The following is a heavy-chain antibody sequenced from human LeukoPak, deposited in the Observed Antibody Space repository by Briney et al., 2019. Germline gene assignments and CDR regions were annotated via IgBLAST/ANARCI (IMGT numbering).Heavy chain of an antibody. CDR3: ARAPLSRRYCSGGSCFPFDY. CDR2: INPSGGST. V-gene: IGHV1-46*01. CDR1: GCTFTSYY. D-gene: IGHD2-15*01. J-gene: IGHJ4*02. Sequence: GASVKVSCKASGCTFTSYYMHWVRQAPGQGLEWMGIINPSGGSTNYAQKFQGRVTMTRDTSTSTVYMELSSLRSEDTAVYYCARAPLSRRYCSGGSCFPFDYWGQGTLVTVSS.